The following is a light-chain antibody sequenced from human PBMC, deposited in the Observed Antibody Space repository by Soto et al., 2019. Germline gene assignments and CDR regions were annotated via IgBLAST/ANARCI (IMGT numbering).Light chain of an antibody. Sequence: QSALTQPASVSGSPGQSITISCTGTSSDVGGYNYVSWYQQHPGKAPKLMIYEVSNRPSGVSNRFSGSTSGNTASLTISGLQAEDEADYYCRSYTSSSTGVFGTGTKLTVL. J-gene: IGLJ1*01. V-gene: IGLV2-14*01. CDR1: SSDVGGYNY. CDR3: RSYTSSSTGV. CDR2: EVS.